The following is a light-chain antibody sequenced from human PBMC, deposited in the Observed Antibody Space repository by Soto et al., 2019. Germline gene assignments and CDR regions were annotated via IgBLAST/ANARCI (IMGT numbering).Light chain of an antibody. V-gene: IGKV3-20*01. J-gene: IGKJ4*01. CDR3: QQYNSWPLT. CDR2: GAS. Sequence: PGERATLSCRASQSVTYDQLAWYRQTPGQAPRLLIYGASSRAAGIPDRFSGSGSGTDFTLSISRLEPEDFAVYYCQQYNSWPLTFGGGTKVDIK. CDR1: QSVTYDQ.